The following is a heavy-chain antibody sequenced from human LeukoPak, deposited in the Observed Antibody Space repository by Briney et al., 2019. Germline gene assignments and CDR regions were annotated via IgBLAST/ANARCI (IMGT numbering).Heavy chain of an antibody. V-gene: IGHV4-34*01. D-gene: IGHD2-2*02. Sequence: SETLSLTCAVYGGSFSGYYWSWIRQPPGKGLEWIGEINHSGSTNYNPSLKSRVTISVDTSKNQFSLKLSSVTAADTAVYYCARGSVPAAIGNWGWFDPWGLGTLVTVSS. CDR2: INHSGST. CDR1: GGSFSGYY. CDR3: ARGSVPAAIGNWGWFDP. J-gene: IGHJ5*02.